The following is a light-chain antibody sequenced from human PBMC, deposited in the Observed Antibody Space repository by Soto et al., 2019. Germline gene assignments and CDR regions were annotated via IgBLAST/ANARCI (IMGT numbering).Light chain of an antibody. CDR2: AAS. Sequence: DMQMTQSPASRSISVGDRVTITCRASQSISSYLNRYQQKPGKAPKLLIYAASSLQSGVPSRFSGSGSGTDFTLTISSLQPEDVATYYCQQSYSTPLTFGGGTKVDIK. CDR3: QQSYSTPLT. V-gene: IGKV1-39*01. J-gene: IGKJ4*01. CDR1: QSISSY.